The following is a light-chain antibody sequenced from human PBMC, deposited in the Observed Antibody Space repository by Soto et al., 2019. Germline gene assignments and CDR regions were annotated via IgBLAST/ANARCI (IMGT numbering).Light chain of an antibody. Sequence: EIVLTQSPGTLSLSPGARATLSCRASQSVSSSNLAWYQRKPGQAPRLLIYSASSRDTGVPDRFSGSGSGTDFTLTLNSLEPEDFAVYYCQHRSSWPPSFGQGTRLEIK. CDR3: QHRSSWPPS. V-gene: IGKV3D-20*02. CDR1: QSVSSSN. J-gene: IGKJ5*01. CDR2: SAS.